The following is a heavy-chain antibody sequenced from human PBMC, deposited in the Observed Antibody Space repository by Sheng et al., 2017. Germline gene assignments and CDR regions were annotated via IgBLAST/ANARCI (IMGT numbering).Heavy chain of an antibody. CDR1: GGTFSNYA. CDR2: ISAYTGNT. D-gene: IGHD5-12*01. V-gene: IGHV1-18*01. J-gene: IGHJ4*02. CDR3: ARVGGEWNGYGDS. Sequence: QVQLVQSGAEVKKPGSSVKVSCKASGGTFSNYAISWVRQAPGQGLEWMGGISAYTGNTNYVREFQGRVTMTTDTSTNTAYMELRSLTSNDTAVYFCARVGGEWNGYGDSWGQGTLVIVSS.